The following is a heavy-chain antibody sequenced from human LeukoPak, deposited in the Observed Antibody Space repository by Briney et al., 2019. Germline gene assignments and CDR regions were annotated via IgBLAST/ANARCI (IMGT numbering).Heavy chain of an antibody. CDR2: INPYNDNT. D-gene: IGHD3-10*01. V-gene: IGHV1-18*01. CDR1: GYTFRRYG. J-gene: IGHJ4*02. Sequence: ASVKVSCNASGYTFRRYGISWVRQAPGQGLEWMGWINPYNDNTNYAQKLRGRVTMTTDTSTNTAYMELRSLRSDDTAVYYCARNYYGSGSYYTLFDYWGQGTLVTVSS. CDR3: ARNYYGSGSYYTLFDY.